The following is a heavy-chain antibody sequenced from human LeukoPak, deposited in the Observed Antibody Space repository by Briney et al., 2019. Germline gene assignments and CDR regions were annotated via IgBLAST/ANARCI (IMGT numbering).Heavy chain of an antibody. J-gene: IGHJ4*02. V-gene: IGHV3-30*04. Sequence: PGGSLRLSCAASGFTFSSYAMHWVRQAPGKGLEWVALISYDGSNKYYADSVKARFIISRDNSKNTLYLQMNSLRAEDTAVYYCAKTPRLDPGKDQYYFDYWGQGTLVTVSS. CDR2: ISYDGSNK. CDR3: AKTPRLDPGKDQYYFDY. D-gene: IGHD2-15*01. CDR1: GFTFSSYA.